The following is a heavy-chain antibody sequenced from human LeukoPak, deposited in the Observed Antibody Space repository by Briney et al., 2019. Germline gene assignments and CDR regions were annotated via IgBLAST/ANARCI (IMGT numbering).Heavy chain of an antibody. CDR3: ARVSTSLFSGYFDY. V-gene: IGHV1-18*01. Sequence: ASVKVSCKASGYTFTSFGISWVRQAPGQGLEWMGWISAYNGNTNYAQKFQGRVTITADESTSTAYMELSSLRSEDTAVYYCARVSTSLFSGYFDYWGQGTLVTVSS. D-gene: IGHD3-22*01. CDR1: GYTFTSFG. CDR2: ISAYNGNT. J-gene: IGHJ4*02.